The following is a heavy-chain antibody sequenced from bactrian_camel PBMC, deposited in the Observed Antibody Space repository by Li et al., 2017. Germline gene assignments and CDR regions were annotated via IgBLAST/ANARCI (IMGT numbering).Heavy chain of an antibody. CDR2: IDTGGST. Sequence: VQLVESGGGLVQPGGSLRLSCTSSLFIYPYMTWVRQGPGKGLEWISTIDTGGSTYYADSVRGRFTISRDNARNTVYLQMNSLKPEDTAMYYCAAAGRDCYSGPLVGSKYHSWGQGTQVT. J-gene: IGHJ4*01. D-gene: IGHD3*01. CDR3: AAAGRDCYSGPLVGSKYHS. CDR1: LFIYPY. V-gene: IGHV3S10*01.